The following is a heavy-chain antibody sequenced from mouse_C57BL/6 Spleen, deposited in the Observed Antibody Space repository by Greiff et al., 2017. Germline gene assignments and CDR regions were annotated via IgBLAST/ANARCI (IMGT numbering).Heavy chain of an antibody. V-gene: IGHV1-53*01. CDR2: INPSNGGT. CDR3: ARTAQATGWDY. CDR1: GYTFTSYW. D-gene: IGHD3-2*02. Sequence: VQLQQSGTELVKPGASVKLSCKASGYTFTSYWMHWVKQSPGQGLEWIGNINPSNGGTNYNEKFKSKATLTVDKSSSTAYMQLSSLTSEDSAVYYCARTAQATGWDYWGQGTSVTVSS. J-gene: IGHJ4*01.